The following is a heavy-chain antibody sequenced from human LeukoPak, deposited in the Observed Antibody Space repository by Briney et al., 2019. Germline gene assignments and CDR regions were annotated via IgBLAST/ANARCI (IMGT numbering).Heavy chain of an antibody. V-gene: IGHV3-53*01. CDR1: GFTVSSYY. J-gene: IGHJ5*02. CDR3: ARVKNDYVWGSYRPPKFGWFDP. Sequence: GGSLRLSCAASGFTVSSYYMSWVRQAPGKGLEWVSVIYSGGSTYYAESVKGRFTISRDNSKNTLYLQMNSLRAEDTAVYYCARVKNDYVWGSYRPPKFGWFDPWGQGTLVTVSS. D-gene: IGHD3-16*02. CDR2: IYSGGST.